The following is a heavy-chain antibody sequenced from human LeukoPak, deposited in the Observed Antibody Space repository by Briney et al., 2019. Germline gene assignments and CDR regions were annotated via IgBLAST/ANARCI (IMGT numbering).Heavy chain of an antibody. CDR2: IIPIFGTA. D-gene: IGHD5-12*01. J-gene: IGHJ4*02. Sequence: SVKVSCKASGGTFSSYAISWVRQAPGQGLEWMGGIIPIFGTANYAQKFQGRVTITADESTSTAYMELSSLRSEDTAVYYRARLSLYSGYDEDYWGQGTLVTVSS. CDR1: GGTFSSYA. CDR3: ARLSLYSGYDEDY. V-gene: IGHV1-69*13.